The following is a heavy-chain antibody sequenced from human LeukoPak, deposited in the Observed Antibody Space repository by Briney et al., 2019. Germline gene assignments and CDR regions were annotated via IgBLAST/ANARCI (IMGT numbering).Heavy chain of an antibody. CDR2: INSDGSSI. D-gene: IGHD5-12*01. J-gene: IGHJ4*02. V-gene: IGHV3-74*03. Sequence: GGSLTLSCAASGFTFSSYWMHWVRQAPGKGLVRVSRINSDGSSITYADSVKGRFTISRDNAKNTLYLQMNSLRVEDTAVYYCAREGRVSGYDFDCWGQGTLVTVSS. CDR1: GFTFSSYW. CDR3: AREGRVSGYDFDC.